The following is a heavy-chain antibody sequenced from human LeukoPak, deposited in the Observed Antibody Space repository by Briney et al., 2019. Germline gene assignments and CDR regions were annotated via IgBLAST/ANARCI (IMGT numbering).Heavy chain of an antibody. V-gene: IGHV4-31*03. D-gene: IGHD3-9*01. Sequence: SETLSLTCTVSGGSISSGGYYWSWIRQHPGKGLEWIGYIYYSGSTYYNPSLKSRVTISVDTSKNQFSLKLSSVTAADTAVYYRARARYFDWLFTPFFDYWGQGTLVTVSS. CDR2: IYYSGST. CDR1: GGSISSGGYY. J-gene: IGHJ4*02. CDR3: ARARYFDWLFTPFFDY.